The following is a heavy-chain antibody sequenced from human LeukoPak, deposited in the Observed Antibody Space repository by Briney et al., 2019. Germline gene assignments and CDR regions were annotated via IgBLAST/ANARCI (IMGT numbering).Heavy chain of an antibody. D-gene: IGHD3-22*01. Sequence: SETLSLTCAAYGWSFSGYYWSWIRQPPGKGLEWIGNIFYSGSTYYSPCLRSRVTISLDTSKNQFSLKLSSVTAADTAVYYCARGDGAYYYDSSGYYPSLYFDYWGQGTLVTVSS. CDR3: ARGDGAYYYDSSGYYPSLYFDY. CDR1: GWSFSGYY. CDR2: IFYSGST. J-gene: IGHJ4*02. V-gene: IGHV4-34*01.